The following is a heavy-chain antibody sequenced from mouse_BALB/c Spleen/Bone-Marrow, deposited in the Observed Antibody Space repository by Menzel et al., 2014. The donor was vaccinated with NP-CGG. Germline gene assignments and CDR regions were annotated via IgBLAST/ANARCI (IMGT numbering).Heavy chain of an antibody. V-gene: IGHV5-6-3*01. CDR3: ARENPYGNYFDY. CDR2: INSDGGGT. D-gene: IGHD2-1*01. CDR1: GFTFSSYG. Sequence: EVQLVESGGGLVQPGGSLKLSCAASGFTFSSYGMSWVRQTPDKRLELVATINSDGGGTYYPDSVKGRFTISRDNAKNTLYLQMSSLKSEDTAMYYCARENPYGNYFDYWGQGTTLTVSS. J-gene: IGHJ2*01.